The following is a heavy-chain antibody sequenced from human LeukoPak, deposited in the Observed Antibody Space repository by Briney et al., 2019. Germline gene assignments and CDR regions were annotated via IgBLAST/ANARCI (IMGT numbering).Heavy chain of an antibody. J-gene: IGHJ4*02. D-gene: IGHD6-6*01. Sequence: GGSLRLSCAASGFTFDDYAMHWVRQAPGKGLEWVSGISRNSGSIGYADSVKGRFTISRDNAKNSLYLQMNGLRAEDTALYYCAKDSSGGYSSSPGVFYYFDYWGQGTLVTVSS. CDR3: AKDSSGGYSSSPGVFYYFDY. CDR1: GFTFDDYA. CDR2: ISRNSGSI. V-gene: IGHV3-9*01.